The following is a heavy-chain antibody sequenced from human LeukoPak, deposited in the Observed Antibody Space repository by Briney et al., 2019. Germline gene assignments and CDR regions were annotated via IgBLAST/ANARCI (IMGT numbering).Heavy chain of an antibody. D-gene: IGHD3-9*01. V-gene: IGHV3-53*01. CDR3: AKVGELRYFEWSPDY. CDR1: GFTFSSYS. J-gene: IGHJ4*02. CDR2: IYSGGST. Sequence: PGGSLRLSCAASGFTFSSYSMNWVRQAPGKGLEWVSVIYSGGSTYYADSVKGRFTISRDNSKNTLFLQMISLRADDTAVYYCAKVGELRYFEWSPDYWGQGTLLTVSS.